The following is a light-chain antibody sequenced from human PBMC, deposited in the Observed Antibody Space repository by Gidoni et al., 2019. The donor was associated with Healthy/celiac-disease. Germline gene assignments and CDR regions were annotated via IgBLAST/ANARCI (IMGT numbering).Light chain of an antibody. V-gene: IGKV3-11*01. J-gene: IGKJ3*01. CDR1: QSVSSY. CDR3: QQRGPGT. Sequence: QSPATLSLSPGERATLSCRASQSVSSYLAWYQQKPGQAPRLLIYDASNRATGIPARFSGSGSGTDFTLTISSLEPEDFAVYYCQQRGPGTFGPGTKVDIK. CDR2: DAS.